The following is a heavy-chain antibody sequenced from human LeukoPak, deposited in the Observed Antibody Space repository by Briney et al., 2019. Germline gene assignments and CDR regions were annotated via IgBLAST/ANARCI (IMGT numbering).Heavy chain of an antibody. J-gene: IGHJ4*02. D-gene: IGHD4-17*01. V-gene: IGHV1-69*04. CDR1: GGTFSSYA. CDR3: ARGGEADGDYDY. Sequence: ASVKVACKASGGTFSSYAISWVRQAPGQGLEWMGRIIPILGIANYAQKFQGRVTITADKSTSTAYMELSSLRSEDTAVYYCARGGEADGDYDYWGQGTLVTVSS. CDR2: IIPILGIA.